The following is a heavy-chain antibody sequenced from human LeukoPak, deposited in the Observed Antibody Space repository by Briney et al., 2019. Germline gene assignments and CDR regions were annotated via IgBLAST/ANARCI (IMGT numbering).Heavy chain of an antibody. V-gene: IGHV3-23*01. CDR1: GFTFSSHA. Sequence: GGSLRLSCAASGFTFSSHAMSWVRQAPGKGLEWVSAISGSGGSTYYADSVKGRFTISRDNSKNTLYLQMNSLRAEDTAVYYCAKGGSSWYYYYMDVWGKGTTVTVSS. D-gene: IGHD6-13*01. J-gene: IGHJ6*03. CDR3: AKGGSSWYYYYMDV. CDR2: ISGSGGST.